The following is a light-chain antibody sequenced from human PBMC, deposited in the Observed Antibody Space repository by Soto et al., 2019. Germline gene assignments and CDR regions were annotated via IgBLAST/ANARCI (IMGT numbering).Light chain of an antibody. CDR2: AAS. J-gene: IGKJ1*01. V-gene: IGKV1-39*01. CDR1: RSISSY. Sequence: DIQMTQSPSSLSASVGDGVTITCRASRSISSYLNWYQQKPGKAPKLLIYAASSLQGGVPSRFSGSGSGTDFTLTISSLQPEDFATYYCQQSYSTPWTFGQGTKVDIK. CDR3: QQSYSTPWT.